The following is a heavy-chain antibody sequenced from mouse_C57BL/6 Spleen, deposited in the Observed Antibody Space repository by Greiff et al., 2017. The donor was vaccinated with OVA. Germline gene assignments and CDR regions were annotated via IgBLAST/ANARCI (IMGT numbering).Heavy chain of an antibody. D-gene: IGHD1-1*01. CDR2: INPSNGGT. CDR1: GYTFTSYW. V-gene: IGHV1-53*01. J-gene: IGHJ1*03. Sequence: QVQLQQPGTELVKPGASVKLSCKASGYTFTSYWMHWVKQRPGQGLEWIGNINPSNGGTNYNEKFKSKATLTVDKSSSTAYMQLSSLTSEDSAVYYCARYRGGTTVEDWYFDVWGTGTTVTVSS. CDR3: ARYRGGTTVEDWYFDV.